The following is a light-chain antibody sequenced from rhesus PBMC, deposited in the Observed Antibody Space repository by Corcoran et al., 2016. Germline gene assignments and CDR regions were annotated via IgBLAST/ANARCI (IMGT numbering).Light chain of an antibody. CDR2: WGS. J-gene: IGKJ1*01. CDR3: VQAIAFPWT. CDR1: QSLLHSNGNTY. Sequence: DIVMTQPPLSLPITPGEPASISCRSSQSLLHSNGNTYLHWYLQKPGTSPQPLIYWGSKRASGVPARFSGRGSGTDFQLKISKVEAEDVGVYYCVQAIAFPWTFGQGTKVEIK. V-gene: IGKV2-72*01.